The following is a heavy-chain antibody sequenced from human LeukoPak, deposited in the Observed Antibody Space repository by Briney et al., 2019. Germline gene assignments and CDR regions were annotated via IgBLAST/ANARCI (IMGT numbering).Heavy chain of an antibody. J-gene: IGHJ4*02. CDR3: ARSVPGIAVAGEAFDY. V-gene: IGHV4-59*01. D-gene: IGHD6-19*01. CDR2: IYYSGST. Sequence: SETLSLTCTVSGGSISSYYWSWIRQPPGKGLEWIGYIYYSGSTNYNPSLKSRVTISVDTSKNQFSLKLSSVTAADTAVYYCARSVPGIAVAGEAFDYWGQGTLVTVSS. CDR1: GGSISSYY.